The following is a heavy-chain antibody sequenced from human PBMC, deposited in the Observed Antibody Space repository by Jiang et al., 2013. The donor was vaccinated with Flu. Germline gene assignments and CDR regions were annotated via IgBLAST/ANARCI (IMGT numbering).Heavy chain of an antibody. CDR2: INPNSGGT. CDR1: GYTFTGYY. J-gene: IGHJ6*02. Sequence: SCKASGYTFTGYYMHWVRQAPGQGLEWMGWINPNSGGTNYAQKFQGRVTMTRDTSISTAYMELSRLRSDDTAVYYCARDKGRRTPSMDVWGQGTTVTVSS. CDR3: ARDKGRRTPSMDV. V-gene: IGHV1-2*02.